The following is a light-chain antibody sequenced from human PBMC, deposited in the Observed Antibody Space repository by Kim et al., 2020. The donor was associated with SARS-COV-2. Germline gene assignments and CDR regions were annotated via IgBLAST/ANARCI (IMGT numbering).Light chain of an antibody. CDR1: QSVSSD. V-gene: IGKV3-15*01. CDR2: DAS. CDR3: QQYDNWPRRT. Sequence: EVVMTQSPATLSMSPGERVTLSCRASQSVSSDLAWYQQKPGQAPRLLIYDASSRATGIPARFSGSGSGTEFTLTISSLQSEDFAVYYCQQYDNWPRRTFGQGTKLEI. J-gene: IGKJ2*01.